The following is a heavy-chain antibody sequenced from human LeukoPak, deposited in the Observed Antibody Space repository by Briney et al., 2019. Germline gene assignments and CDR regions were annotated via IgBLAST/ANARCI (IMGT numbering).Heavy chain of an antibody. J-gene: IGHJ6*02. V-gene: IGHV1-2*04. D-gene: IGHD3-9*01. CDR3: ARAQGINYDILTGYSTYYYYGMDV. CDR1: GYTFTGYY. Sequence: ASVKVSCKASGYTFTGYYMHWVRQAPGQGLEWMGWINPNSGGTNYAQKFQGWVTMSRDTSISTAYMELSRLRSDDTAVYYCARAQGINYDILTGYSTYYYYGMDVWGQGTTVTVSS. CDR2: INPNSGGT.